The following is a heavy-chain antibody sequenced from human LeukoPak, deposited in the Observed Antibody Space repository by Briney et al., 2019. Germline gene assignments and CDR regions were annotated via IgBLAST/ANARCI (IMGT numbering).Heavy chain of an antibody. J-gene: IGHJ4*02. Sequence: GGSLRLPCAASGFTFSSYSMNWVRQAPGKGLEWVSSISSSSSYIYYADSVKGRFTISRDNAKNSLYLQMNSLRAEDTAVYYCARGRDGYNSDYWGQGTLVTVSS. CDR2: ISSSSSYI. D-gene: IGHD5-24*01. V-gene: IGHV3-21*01. CDR1: GFTFSSYS. CDR3: ARGRDGYNSDY.